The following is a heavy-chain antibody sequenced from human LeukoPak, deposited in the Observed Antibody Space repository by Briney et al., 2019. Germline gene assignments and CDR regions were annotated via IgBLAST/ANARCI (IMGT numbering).Heavy chain of an antibody. D-gene: IGHD6-19*01. CDR1: GFTFNGYA. CDR3: AKTTTGYSSGRYPGWPADY. Sequence: GGSLRLSCAAYGFTFNGYAMYWVRQAPGKGLEWVSGIFGSGGSAHYADSVKGRFTISRDNSKNTVYLQMSSLRAEDTAVYYCAKTTTGYSSGRYPGWPADYWGQGSLVTVSS. CDR2: IFGSGGSA. J-gene: IGHJ4*02. V-gene: IGHV3-23*01.